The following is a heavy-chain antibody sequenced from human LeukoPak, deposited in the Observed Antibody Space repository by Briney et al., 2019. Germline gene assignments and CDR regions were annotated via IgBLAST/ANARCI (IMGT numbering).Heavy chain of an antibody. CDR1: GFTFSSYS. D-gene: IGHD5-18*01. V-gene: IGHV3-21*01. CDR2: ISSSSSYI. J-gene: IGHJ4*02. CDR3: ARDNTAMAPDY. Sequence: GGSLRLSCAASGFTFSSYSMNWVRQAPGKGLEWVSSISSSSSYIYYADSVKGRFTISRDNAKNSLYLQMNSLRAEDTAVYYCARDNTAMAPDYWGQGTLVTVPS.